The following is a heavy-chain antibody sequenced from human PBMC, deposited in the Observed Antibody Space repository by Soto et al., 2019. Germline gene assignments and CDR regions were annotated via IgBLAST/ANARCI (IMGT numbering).Heavy chain of an antibody. J-gene: IGHJ3*02. D-gene: IGHD3-16*01. CDR2: INPYNANT. CDR1: GYTFTNHG. V-gene: IGHV1-18*04. Sequence: GASVKVSCKTSGYTFTNHGINWVRQAPGQGLEWMGRINPYNANTNYAQKLQGRVTMTTDTSTSTAYMDLRSLTSDDTAVYYCARDRVAGIWGDAFDIWGQGTMVTVS. CDR3: ARDRVAGIWGDAFDI.